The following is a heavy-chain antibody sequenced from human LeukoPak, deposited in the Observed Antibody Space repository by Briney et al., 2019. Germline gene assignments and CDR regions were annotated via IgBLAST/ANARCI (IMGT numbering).Heavy chain of an antibody. CDR1: GYTFTGYY. CDR2: INPNSGGT. V-gene: IGHV1-2*02. Sequence: ASVKVSCKASGYTFTGYYMHWVRQAPGQGLEWMGWINPNSGGTNYAQKFQGRVTMTRDTSISTAYMELSSLRSEDTAVYYCARDGVEYGGQYYFDYWGQGTLVTVSS. CDR3: ARDGVEYGGQYYFDY. J-gene: IGHJ4*02. D-gene: IGHD4/OR15-4a*01.